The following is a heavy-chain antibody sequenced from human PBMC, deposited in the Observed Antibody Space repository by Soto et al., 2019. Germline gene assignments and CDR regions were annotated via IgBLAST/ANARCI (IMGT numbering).Heavy chain of an antibody. V-gene: IGHV3-21*01. CDR1: GFTFSSYS. Sequence: EVQLVECGGGLVKPGGSLRLSCAASGFTFSSYSMNWVRQAPGKGLEWVSSISSSSSYIYYADSVKGRFTISRDNAKNSLYLQMNSLRAEDTAVYYCARVGGQLVPALDYWGQGTLVTVSS. D-gene: IGHD6-6*01. CDR2: ISSSSSYI. J-gene: IGHJ4*02. CDR3: ARVGGQLVPALDY.